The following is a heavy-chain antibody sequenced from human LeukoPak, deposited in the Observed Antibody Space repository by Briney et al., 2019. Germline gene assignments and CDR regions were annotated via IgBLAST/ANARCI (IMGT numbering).Heavy chain of an antibody. CDR2: INSDGRST. CDR3: VRGADTGYSSDS. Sequence: GGSLRLSCAASGFTFSSYGMHWVRQAPGKGLVWVSRINSDGRSTNYADSVKGRFSISRDSAENTLYLQMNSLRVEDTAVYYCVRGADTGYSSDSWGQGTLVTVSS. D-gene: IGHD3-9*01. CDR1: GFTFSSYG. J-gene: IGHJ4*02. V-gene: IGHV3-74*01.